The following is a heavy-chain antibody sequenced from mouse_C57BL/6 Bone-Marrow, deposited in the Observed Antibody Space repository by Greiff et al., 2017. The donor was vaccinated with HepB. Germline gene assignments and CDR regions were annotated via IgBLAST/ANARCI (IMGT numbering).Heavy chain of an antibody. V-gene: IGHV1-9*01. J-gene: IGHJ2*01. CDR3: ARWMGDGYYLDY. CDR1: GYTFTGYW. Sequence: QVQLQQSGAELMKPGASVKLSCKATGYTFTGYWIEWVKQRPGHGLEWIGEILPGSGSTNYSEKFKGKATFTADTSSNTAYMQLSSLTTEDSAIYYCARWMGDGYYLDYWGQGTTLTVSS. CDR2: ILPGSGST. D-gene: IGHD2-3*01.